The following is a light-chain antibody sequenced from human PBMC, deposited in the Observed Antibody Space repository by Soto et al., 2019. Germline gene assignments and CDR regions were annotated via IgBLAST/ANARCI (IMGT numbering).Light chain of an antibody. J-gene: IGKJ1*01. CDR2: AAS. V-gene: IGKV1-39*01. CDR1: QSISSY. CDR3: QQSYSTPWT. Sequence: DIQMTQSPSSLSASVGDRVTITCRASQSISSYLNWYQQKPGKAPKLLIYAASSLQSGVPSRFRGRGTWTGFTLNISTLQTEDFATYYCQQSYSTPWTFGQGTKVEIK.